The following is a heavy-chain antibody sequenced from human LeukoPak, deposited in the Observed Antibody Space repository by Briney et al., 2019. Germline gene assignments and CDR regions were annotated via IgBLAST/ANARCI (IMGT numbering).Heavy chain of an antibody. CDR2: IYPGDSDT. V-gene: IGHV5-51*01. D-gene: IGHD3-3*01. Sequence: GESLKISCKGSGYTFSSYWIGWVRQMPGKGLEWMGIIYPGDSDTRYSPSLQGQVTISVDTSIGTAYLQWSSLKASDTAIHYCARQNDFGLDYWGQGTLVTVSS. J-gene: IGHJ4*02. CDR1: GYTFSSYW. CDR3: ARQNDFGLDY.